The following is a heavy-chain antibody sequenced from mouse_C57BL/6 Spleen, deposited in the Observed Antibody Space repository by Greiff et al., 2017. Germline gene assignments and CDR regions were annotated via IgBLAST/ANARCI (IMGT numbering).Heavy chain of an antibody. Sequence: QVLLKESGPGILQPSQTLSLTCSFSGFSLSTFGMGVGWIRQPSGKGLEWLAPIWWDDDKYYNPALKSRLTISKDTSKNQVFLKSANVDTADTATYYCARIAGYSNYVDWYFDVWGTGTTVTVSS. CDR3: ARIAGYSNYVDWYFDV. CDR1: GFSLSTFGMG. J-gene: IGHJ1*03. D-gene: IGHD2-5*01. V-gene: IGHV8-8*01. CDR2: IWWDDDK.